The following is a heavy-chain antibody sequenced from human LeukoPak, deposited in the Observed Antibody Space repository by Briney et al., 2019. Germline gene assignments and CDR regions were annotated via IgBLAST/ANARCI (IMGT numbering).Heavy chain of an antibody. V-gene: IGHV1-8*01. CDR2: MNPRNGNT. J-gene: IGHJ6*02. CDR3: ARADTNYYNGMDV. Sequence: ASVMVSCKTSGYTFTNYDINWVRQAPGQGLEWMGWMNPRNGNTGYAQKFQGRVTMTRNTSISTAYMDLRSLRSDDTAVYFCARADTNYYNGMDVWGQGTTVTVSS. CDR1: GYTFTNYD.